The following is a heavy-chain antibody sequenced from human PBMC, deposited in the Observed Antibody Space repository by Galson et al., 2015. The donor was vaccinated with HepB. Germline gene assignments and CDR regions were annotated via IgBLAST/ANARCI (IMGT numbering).Heavy chain of an antibody. CDR1: GFTFSDYY. CDR3: ARGAIKGQQWYFQH. Sequence: SLRLSCAASGFTFSDYYMSWIRQAPGKGLEWVSYISSSGSTIYYADSVKGRFTISRDNAKNSLYLQMNSLRAEDTAVYYCARGAIKGQQWYFQHWGQGTLVTVSS. CDR2: ISSSGSTI. V-gene: IGHV3-11*01. J-gene: IGHJ1*01. D-gene: IGHD6-13*01.